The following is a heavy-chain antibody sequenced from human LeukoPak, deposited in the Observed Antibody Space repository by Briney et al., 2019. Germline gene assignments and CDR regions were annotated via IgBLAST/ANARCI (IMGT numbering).Heavy chain of an antibody. CDR3: ARTIGWGAFDI. CDR1: GFTFSSYS. CDR2: ISSSSSYI. J-gene: IGHJ3*02. D-gene: IGHD6-19*01. Sequence: GGSLRLSRAASGFTFSSYSMNWVRQAPGKGLEWVSSISSSSSYIYYADSVKGRFTISRDNARNSLYLQMNSLRAEDTAVYYCARTIGWGAFDIWGQGTMVTVSS. V-gene: IGHV3-21*01.